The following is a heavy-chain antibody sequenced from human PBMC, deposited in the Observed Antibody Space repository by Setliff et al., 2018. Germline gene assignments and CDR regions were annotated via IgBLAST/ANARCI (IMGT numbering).Heavy chain of an antibody. V-gene: IGHV4-61*02. CDR1: GGSVGSGSYY. J-gene: IGHJ4*02. D-gene: IGHD5-12*01. CDR3: AGTPARGTTWLSPFDY. CDR2: IQSTGNT. Sequence: SETLSLTCIVSGGSVGSGSYYWSWIRQPAGKGLEWIGLIQSTGNTNYNPSLQSRVTISIDTSKNQFSLKMTSVTTADTAMYFCAGTPARGTTWLSPFDYLGQGTLVTVSS.